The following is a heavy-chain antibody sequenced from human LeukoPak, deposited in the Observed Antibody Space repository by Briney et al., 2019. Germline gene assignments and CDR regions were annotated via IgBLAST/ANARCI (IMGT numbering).Heavy chain of an antibody. Sequence: SETLSLTCTVSGGSVSSSSYYWGWIRQPPGKGLEWNGEINHSGSTNYNPSLKSRVTISVDTSKNQFSLKLSSVTAADTAVYYCASRPRYSIAAAGTRSLTYPDYWGQGTLVTVSS. J-gene: IGHJ4*02. CDR2: INHSGST. D-gene: IGHD6-13*01. CDR1: GGSVSSSSYY. V-gene: IGHV4-39*07. CDR3: ASRPRYSIAAAGTRSLTYPDY.